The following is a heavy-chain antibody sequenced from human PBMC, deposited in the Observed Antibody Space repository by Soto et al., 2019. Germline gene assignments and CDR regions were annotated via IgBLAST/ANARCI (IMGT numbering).Heavy chain of an antibody. CDR3: ARHTKTGTHY. CDR2: IYYSGST. J-gene: IGHJ4*02. Sequence: SETLSLTCTVSGGSISSSSYYWGWIRQPPGKGLEWIGSIYYSGSTYYNPSLKSRVTISVDTSKNQFSLKLSSVTAADTAVYYCARHTKTGTHYWGQGTLVTVSS. D-gene: IGHD1-1*01. CDR1: GGSISSSSYY. V-gene: IGHV4-39*01.